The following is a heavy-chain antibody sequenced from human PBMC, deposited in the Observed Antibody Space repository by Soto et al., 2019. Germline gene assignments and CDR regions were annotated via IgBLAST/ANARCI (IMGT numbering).Heavy chain of an antibody. CDR2: ISAYNGNT. D-gene: IGHD6-13*01. V-gene: IGHV1-18*01. CDR1: GYTFTSYG. J-gene: IGHJ4*02. CDR3: AIAEAGYSSSWACDY. Sequence: QVQLVQSGAEVKKPGASVKVSCKASGYTFTSYGISWVRQAPGQGLEWMGWISAYNGNTNYAQKLQGRVTMTTDTPTSTAYMELRSLRSDDTAVYYCAIAEAGYSSSWACDYWGQGTLVTVSS.